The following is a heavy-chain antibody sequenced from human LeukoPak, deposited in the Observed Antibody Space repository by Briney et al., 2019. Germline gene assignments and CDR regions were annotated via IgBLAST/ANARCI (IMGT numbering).Heavy chain of an antibody. CDR1: GFTFSNAW. CDR2: IKSKTDGGTT. J-gene: IGHJ6*02. Sequence: GGSLRLSCAASGFTFSNAWMNWVRQAPGKGLEWVGRIKSKTDGGTTDYAAPVKGRFTISRDDSKNTLYLQMNSLKTEDTAVYYCTTDLWYCDFWSGYYSRGMDVWGQGTTVTVSS. CDR3: TTDLWYCDFWSGYYSRGMDV. D-gene: IGHD3-3*01. V-gene: IGHV3-15*07.